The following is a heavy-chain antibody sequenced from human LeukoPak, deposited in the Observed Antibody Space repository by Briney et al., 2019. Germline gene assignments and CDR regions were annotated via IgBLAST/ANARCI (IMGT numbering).Heavy chain of an antibody. V-gene: IGHV3-30*03. CDR2: ISYDGSNK. CDR3: ARGREHSSGWSEYFQH. J-gene: IGHJ1*01. CDR1: GFTFSSYG. D-gene: IGHD6-19*01. Sequence: PGRSLRLSCAASGFTFSSYGMHWVRQAPGKGLEWVAVISYDGSNKYYADSVKGRFTISRDNAKNSLYLQMNSLRAEDTAVYYCARGREHSSGWSEYFQHWGQGTLVTVSS.